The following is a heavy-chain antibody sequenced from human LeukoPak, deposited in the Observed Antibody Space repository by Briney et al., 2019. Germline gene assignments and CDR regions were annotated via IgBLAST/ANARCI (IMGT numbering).Heavy chain of an antibody. D-gene: IGHD3-16*01. V-gene: IGHV3-21*01. CDR1: GFTFSSYS. CDR2: ISSSSSYI. CDR3: ARKLITFGGAPGR. Sequence: GGSLRLSCAASGFTFSSYSMNWVRQAPGKGLEWVSSISSSSSYIYYADSVKGRFTISRDNAKNSLYLQMNSLRAEDTAVYYCARKLITFGGAPGRWGQGTLVTVSS. J-gene: IGHJ4*02.